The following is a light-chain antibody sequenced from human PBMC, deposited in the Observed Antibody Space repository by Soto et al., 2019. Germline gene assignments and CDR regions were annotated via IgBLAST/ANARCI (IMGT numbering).Light chain of an antibody. V-gene: IGLV2-14*01. CDR1: SSDVGGYKY. J-gene: IGLJ1*01. Sequence: QSALTQPASVSGSPGQSITISCSGTSSDVGGYKYVSWYQQHPGKAPRLMIYEVSNRPSGVSNRFSGSKSGNTASLTISGLQAEDEADYYCSSYTSGSTPYVFGTGTKLTVL. CDR3: SSYTSGSTPYV. CDR2: EVS.